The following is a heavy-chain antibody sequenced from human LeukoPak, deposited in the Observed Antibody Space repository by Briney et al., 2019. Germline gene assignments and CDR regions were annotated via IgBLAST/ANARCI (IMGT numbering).Heavy chain of an antibody. CDR1: GFTFSSYS. Sequence: SGGSLRLSCAASGFTFSSYSMNWVRQAPGKGLEWVSSISSRSSYTYYADSVKGRFTISRDNAKNSLYLQMNSLRAEDTAVYYCARDGYNSWDFDYWGQGTLVTVSS. D-gene: IGHD5-24*01. V-gene: IGHV3-21*01. CDR2: ISSRSSYT. CDR3: ARDGYNSWDFDY. J-gene: IGHJ4*02.